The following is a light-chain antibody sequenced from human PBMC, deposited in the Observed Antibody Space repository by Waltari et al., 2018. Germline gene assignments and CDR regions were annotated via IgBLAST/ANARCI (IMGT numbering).Light chain of an antibody. CDR3: TSYTSSTTTPYV. CDR2: DVT. V-gene: IGLV2-14*03. CDR1: FSDVGRYDY. J-gene: IGLJ1*01. Sequence: QSALTQPASVSGSPGQSITISCTGTFSDVGRYDYVSWYQQHPGKAPKLLIHDVTDRPSGVADRFSGSKSGNTASRTISGLQADDEADYYCTSYTSSTTTPYVFGTGTQVTV.